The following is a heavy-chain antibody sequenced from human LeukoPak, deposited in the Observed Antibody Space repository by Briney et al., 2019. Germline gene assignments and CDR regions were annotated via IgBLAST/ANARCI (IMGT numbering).Heavy chain of an antibody. CDR2: ISAYNGNT. CDR1: GYTFTSYG. D-gene: IGHD3-9*01. V-gene: IGHV1-18*01. Sequence: GASVKVSCKASGYTFTSYGISWVRQAPGQGLEWMGWISAYNGNTNYAQKLQGRVTMTTDTSTSTAYMELRSLRSDDTAVYYCARDPSYDILPGRNWFDPWGQGTLVTVSS. CDR3: ARDPSYDILPGRNWFDP. J-gene: IGHJ5*02.